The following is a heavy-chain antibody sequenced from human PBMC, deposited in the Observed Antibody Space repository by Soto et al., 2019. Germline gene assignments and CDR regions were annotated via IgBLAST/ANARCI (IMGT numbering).Heavy chain of an antibody. CDR3: ARPRGRKYYDFWSGYFDYYGMDV. J-gene: IGHJ6*02. CDR2: IYPGDSDT. Sequence: GESLKISCKGSGYSFTSYWIGWVRQMPGKGLEWMGIIYPGDSDTRYSPSFQGQVTISADKSISTAYLQWSSLKASDTAMYYCARPRGRKYYDFWSGYFDYYGMDVWGQGTTVT. CDR1: GYSFTSYW. D-gene: IGHD3-3*01. V-gene: IGHV5-51*01.